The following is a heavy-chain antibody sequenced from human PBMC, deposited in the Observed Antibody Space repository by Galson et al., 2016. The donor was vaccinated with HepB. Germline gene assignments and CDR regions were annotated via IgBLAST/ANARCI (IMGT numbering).Heavy chain of an antibody. J-gene: IGHJ3*02. Sequence: SLRLSCAASGFTFSKAWMSWVRQAQGKGPEWIGRIKAESDDGITDYAAPVKGRFTISRDDSKNTLYLQMRSLRTEDTAVYYCATDYCSGPSCYFAAFGIWGQGTIVAVSS. V-gene: IGHV3-15*01. D-gene: IGHD2-2*01. CDR1: GFTFSKAW. CDR3: ATDYCSGPSCYFAAFGI. CDR2: IKAESDDGIT.